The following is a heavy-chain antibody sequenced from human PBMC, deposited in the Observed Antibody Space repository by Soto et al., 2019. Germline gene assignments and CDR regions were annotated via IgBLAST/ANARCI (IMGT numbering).Heavy chain of an antibody. J-gene: IGHJ4*02. V-gene: IGHV4-61*01. Sequence: PSETLSLTCTVSGGSLRSGSYYWSWIRQSPGKGLEWIGYIYYLGSTDYNPSLKSRVTISVDTSKRQFSLRLTSVTAADTAVYYCARDGYDGTGSPYPDYWGPGTQVTVSS. CDR2: IYYLGST. D-gene: IGHD3-10*01. CDR3: ARDGYDGTGSPYPDY. CDR1: GGSLRSGSYY.